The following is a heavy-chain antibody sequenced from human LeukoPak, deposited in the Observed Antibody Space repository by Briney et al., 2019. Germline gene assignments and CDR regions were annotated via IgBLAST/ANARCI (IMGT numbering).Heavy chain of an antibody. CDR1: GYSFTNYW. CDR2: IYPGDSDT. Sequence: GESLKISCKGSGYSFTNYWIGWVRQMPGKGLEWMGIIYPGDSDTRYSPSFQGQVTISADKSISTAYLQWSSLKASDTAMYYCARRAYYYDSSGYLDPYFDYWGQGTLVTVSS. V-gene: IGHV5-51*01. J-gene: IGHJ4*02. D-gene: IGHD3-22*01. CDR3: ARRAYYYDSSGYLDPYFDY.